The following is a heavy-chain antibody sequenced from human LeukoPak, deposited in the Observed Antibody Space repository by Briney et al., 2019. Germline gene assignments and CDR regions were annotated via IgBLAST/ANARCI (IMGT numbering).Heavy chain of an antibody. CDR3: ARIRNSYDWYFDL. CDR2: IHQSGST. Sequence: QLQLQESGSGLVKPSQTLFLTRAVSGGSISSGGYSRSWLRQSPGTGLDWIGSIHQSGSTNYSPSLKTRVTISVDRSENQISLKLNSLTAADTAVYYCARIRNSYDWYFDLWGRGTRVTVSS. J-gene: IGHJ2*01. D-gene: IGHD5-18*01. CDR1: GGSISSGGYS. V-gene: IGHV4-30-2*06.